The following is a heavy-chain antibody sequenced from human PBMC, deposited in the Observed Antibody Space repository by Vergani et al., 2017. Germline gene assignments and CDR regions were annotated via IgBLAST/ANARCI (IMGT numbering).Heavy chain of an antibody. CDR3: ARSGYCAHGVCYMTYYYYMDV. V-gene: IGHV4-31*03. CDR1: GAYVGSGGYY. Sequence: QVQLQESGPGLVKASQTLSPTCSVPGAYVGSGGYYWSWVRQRPGMGLDWIGYIYYSGTTYYNPSLESRLTISLDTSENHLSLKLTSVTAADTAVYYCARSGYCAHGVCYMTYYYYMDVWGKGTAVTVSS. D-gene: IGHD2-8*01. J-gene: IGHJ6*03. CDR2: IYYSGTT.